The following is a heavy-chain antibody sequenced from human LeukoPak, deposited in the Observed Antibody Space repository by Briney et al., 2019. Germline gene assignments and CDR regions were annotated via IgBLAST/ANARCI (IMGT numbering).Heavy chain of an antibody. D-gene: IGHD2-2*01. CDR3: ASPRYCSSTRCYAFDY. CDR2: INHSGST. Sequence: SETLSLTCAVYGGSFSGYYWSWIRQPPGKGLEWIGEINHSGSTNYNPSLKSRVTISVDTSKNQFSLKLSSVTAADTAVYYCASPRYCSSTRCYAFDYWGQGTLVTVSS. J-gene: IGHJ4*02. CDR1: GGSFSGYY. V-gene: IGHV4-34*01.